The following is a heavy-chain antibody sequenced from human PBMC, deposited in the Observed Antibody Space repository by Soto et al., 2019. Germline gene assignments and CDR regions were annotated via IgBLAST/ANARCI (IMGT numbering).Heavy chain of an antibody. CDR3: ARGGGYGSGSYYPHYFDY. CDR2: INPSGGST. CDR1: GYTFTSYY. Sequence: QVQLVQSGAEVKKPGASVKVSCKASGYTFTSYYMHWVRQAPGQGLEWMGIINPSGGSTSYAQKSKGRVNMTRDTSTSTVYMELSSLRSEDTAVYYCARGGGYGSGSYYPHYFDYWGQGTLVTVSS. V-gene: IGHV1-46*03. D-gene: IGHD3-10*01. J-gene: IGHJ4*02.